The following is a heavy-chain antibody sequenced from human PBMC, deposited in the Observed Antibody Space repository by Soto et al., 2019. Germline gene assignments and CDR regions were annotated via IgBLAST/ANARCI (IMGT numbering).Heavy chain of an antibody. D-gene: IGHD5-18*01. CDR1: GYTFTVYY. CDR2: INPNSGGT. V-gene: IGHV1-2*04. Sequence: ASVKVSCKASGYTFTVYYMHWVLQAPGQGLEWMGWINPNSGGTNYAQKFQGWVTMTRDTSISTAYMELSRLRSDDTAVYYCARSGNTGYYGMDVWGQGTTVTVSS. J-gene: IGHJ6*02. CDR3: ARSGNTGYYGMDV.